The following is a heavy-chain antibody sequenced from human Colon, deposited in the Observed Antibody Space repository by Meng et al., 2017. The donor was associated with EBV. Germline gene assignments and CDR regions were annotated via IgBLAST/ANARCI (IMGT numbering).Heavy chain of an antibody. CDR1: GDSITKHNW. D-gene: IGHD3-10*01. CDR3: LRGSGGSV. J-gene: IGHJ1*01. Sequence: QVQWRESGPARVKPSETLPLPCAVSGDSITKHNWWAWVRQPPGKGLEWIGEIPHRGSSAYNPSLKSRVSMSIDKSKNQFSLKLTSVTAADTAVYHCLRGSGGSVWGQGTLVTVSS. V-gene: IGHV4-4*02. CDR2: IPHRGSS.